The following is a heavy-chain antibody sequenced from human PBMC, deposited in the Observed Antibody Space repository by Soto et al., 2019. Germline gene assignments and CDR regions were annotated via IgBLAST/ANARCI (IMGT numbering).Heavy chain of an antibody. D-gene: IGHD6-19*01. CDR1: GFSFSSYW. V-gene: IGHV3-7*01. J-gene: IGHJ4*02. CDR3: ARDDRSSGPFDY. Sequence: GGSLGLSCAASGFSFSSYWMSWVRQAPGKGPEWVAIVSLDGRDKTYADSVKGRFTISRDNAENSLFLQMSSLRADDTAVYYCARDDRSSGPFDYWGQGALVTVSS. CDR2: VSLDGRDK.